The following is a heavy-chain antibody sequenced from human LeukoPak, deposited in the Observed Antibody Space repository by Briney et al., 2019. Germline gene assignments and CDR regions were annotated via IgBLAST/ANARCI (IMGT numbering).Heavy chain of an antibody. V-gene: IGHV4-34*01. D-gene: IGHD6-13*01. Sequence: SETLSLTCAAYGGSFSGYYWSWIRQPPGKGLEWIGEINHSGSTNYNPSLKSRVTISVDTSKNQFSLKLSSVTAADTAVYYCARRSPFIAAAVDYWGQGTLVTVSS. J-gene: IGHJ4*02. CDR3: ARRSPFIAAAVDY. CDR2: INHSGST. CDR1: GGSFSGYY.